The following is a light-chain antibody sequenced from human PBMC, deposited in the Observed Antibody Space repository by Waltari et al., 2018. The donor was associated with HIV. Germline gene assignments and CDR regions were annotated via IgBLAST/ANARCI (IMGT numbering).Light chain of an antibody. J-gene: IGLJ3*02. CDR1: SSSIGNHT. CDR3: STWEASLNGWM. Sequence: QSVLTQPPSASGTPRQRVTTSCSGSSSSIGNHTTNWYQHLPGTAPKGLTYSHHQRPSALPVRFSGSKSGTSAALAISGLQSEDAAEYYCSTWEASLNGWMFGGETKLTV. CDR2: SHH. V-gene: IGLV1-44*01.